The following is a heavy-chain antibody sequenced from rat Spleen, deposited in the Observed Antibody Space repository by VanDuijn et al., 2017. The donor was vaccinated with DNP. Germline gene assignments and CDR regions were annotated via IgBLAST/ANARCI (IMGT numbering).Heavy chain of an antibody. J-gene: IGHJ3*01. D-gene: IGHD4-3*01. CDR3: SRYNSGWFAY. V-gene: IGHV5-19*01. CDR2: ISPSGRTT. CDR1: GFTFSNHD. Sequence: EVQLVDSGGGLVQPGRSLKLSCAASGFTFSNHDMAWVRQAPTKGLEWVAYISPSGRTTYYRDSVKGRFTISRDNAKSTLHLQMDSLSSEDTATYYCSRYNSGWFAYWGQGTLVTVAS.